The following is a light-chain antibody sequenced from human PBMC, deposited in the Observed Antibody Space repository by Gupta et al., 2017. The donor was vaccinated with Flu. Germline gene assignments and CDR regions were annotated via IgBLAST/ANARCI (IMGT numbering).Light chain of an antibody. CDR3: MQALHNPWT. V-gene: IGKV2-28*01. Sequence: IVLTQSPLSLPVTPGEPASISCRSSQSLLQSNGYNYLDWYLQKPGQPPQLLIYMGSNRASGVPDRFSGSASGTDFTLRISRVEAEDVGVYYCMQALHNPWTFGQGTKVEIK. CDR1: QSLLQSNGYNY. J-gene: IGKJ1*01. CDR2: MGS.